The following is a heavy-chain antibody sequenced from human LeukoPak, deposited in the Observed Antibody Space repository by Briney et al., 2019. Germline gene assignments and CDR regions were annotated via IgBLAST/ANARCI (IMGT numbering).Heavy chain of an antibody. CDR2: IRSSSET. D-gene: IGHD5-12*01. Sequence: PGGSLRLSCAASGFIFSQYSMSWVRQAPGKGLEWVSHIRSSSETFYADSVKGRFTISRDNARNSLYLQMNNLRGEDTAIDYCARDAGNSGYGCDLWGQGTLVTVSS. CDR3: ARDAGNSGYGCDL. CDR1: GFIFSQYS. J-gene: IGHJ5*02. V-gene: IGHV3-48*01.